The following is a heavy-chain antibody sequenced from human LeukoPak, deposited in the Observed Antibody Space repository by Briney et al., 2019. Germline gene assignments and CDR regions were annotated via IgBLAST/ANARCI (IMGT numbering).Heavy chain of an antibody. CDR1: GFTFRSYW. V-gene: IGHV3-23*01. CDR3: AKDGGLWVSAHWGDS. Sequence: GGSLRLSCAASGFTFRSYWMNWVRQAPGKGLEWVSSITGTADKTYDADSVKGRFTVSRDNSKNTLFLQMNSLRAEDTAVYYCAKDGGLWVSAHWGDSWGRGTLVTVSS. CDR2: ITGTADKT. D-gene: IGHD7-27*01. J-gene: IGHJ4*02.